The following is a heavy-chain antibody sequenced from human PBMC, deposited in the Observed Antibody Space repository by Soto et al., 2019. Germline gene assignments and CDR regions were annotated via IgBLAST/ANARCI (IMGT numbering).Heavy chain of an antibody. CDR3: ARFFAYYYGMDV. CDR1: GGSFSGYY. V-gene: IGHV4-34*01. J-gene: IGHJ6*02. CDR2: INHSGST. D-gene: IGHD3-3*01. Sequence: QVQLQQWGAGLLKPSETLSLTCAVYGGSFSGYYWSWIRQPPGKGLEWIGEINHSGSTNYNPSLKSRVTISVDTSNNQFSLKLSSVTAADTAVYYCARFFAYYYGMDVWGQGTTVTVSS.